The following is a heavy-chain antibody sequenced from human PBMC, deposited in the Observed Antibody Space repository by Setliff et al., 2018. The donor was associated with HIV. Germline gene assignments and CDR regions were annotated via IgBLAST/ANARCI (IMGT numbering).Heavy chain of an antibody. D-gene: IGHD3-10*01. V-gene: IGHV4-34*01. CDR2: INHRGST. CDR1: GGSFSDYY. CDR3: TRRGADSYYPRPLDV. Sequence: PSETLSLTCAVYGGSFSDYYWTWIRQSPGKGLEWIGEINHRGSTNYNPSLKSRVTVSVDTSKNQFSLKLGSVTAADTAIYYCTRRGADSYYPRPLDVWGKGTTVTVSS. J-gene: IGHJ6*04.